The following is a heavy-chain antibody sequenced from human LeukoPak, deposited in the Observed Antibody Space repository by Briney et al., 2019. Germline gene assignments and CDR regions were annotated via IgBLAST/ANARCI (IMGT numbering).Heavy chain of an antibody. Sequence: GGSLRLSCAASGFTFSSYWMSWVRQAPGKGLEWVANIKQDGSEKYYVDSVKGRFTISRDNAKNSLYLQMNSLRAEDTAVYYCARNIPGGYSSSWYLYYFDYWGQGTLVTVSS. CDR3: ARNIPGGYSSSWYLYYFDY. D-gene: IGHD6-13*01. CDR2: IKQDGSEK. J-gene: IGHJ4*02. CDR1: GFTFSSYW. V-gene: IGHV3-7*01.